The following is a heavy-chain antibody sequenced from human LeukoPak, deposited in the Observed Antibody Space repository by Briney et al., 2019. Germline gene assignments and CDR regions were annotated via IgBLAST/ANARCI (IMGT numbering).Heavy chain of an antibody. V-gene: IGHV4-39*07. D-gene: IGHD1-14*01. Sequence: SETLSLTCTVSGGSISSGSYYWGWIRQPPGKGLEWIGNIYYSGRTYYNPSLKSRVSISVDTSKNQFSLKLTSVTAADTAVYYCARAPEYGLYYFDYWGQGTLVTVSS. CDR1: GGSISSGSYY. J-gene: IGHJ4*02. CDR3: ARAPEYGLYYFDY. CDR2: IYYSGRT.